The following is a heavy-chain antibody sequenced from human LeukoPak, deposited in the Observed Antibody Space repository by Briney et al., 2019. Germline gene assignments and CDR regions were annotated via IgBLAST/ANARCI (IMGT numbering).Heavy chain of an antibody. Sequence: PGGSLRLSCAASGFIFSFYEMNWVRQAPGKGLEWVANIKQDGSEKYYVDSVKGRFTISRDNAKNSLYLQMNSLRAEDTAVYYCASLTDWGQGTLVTVSS. CDR1: GFIFSFYE. V-gene: IGHV3-7*01. CDR2: IKQDGSEK. CDR3: ASLTD. J-gene: IGHJ4*02.